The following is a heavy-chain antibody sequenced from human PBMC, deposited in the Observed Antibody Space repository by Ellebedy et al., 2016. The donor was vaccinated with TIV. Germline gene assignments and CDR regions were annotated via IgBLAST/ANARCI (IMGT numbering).Heavy chain of an antibody. CDR1: GFTFRSFG. CDR2: SSYDGAYA. Sequence: PGGSLRLSCKASGFTFRSFGMHWVRLSVGKGLEWVADSSYDGAYAHYADSVKGRFTCSRDNSKNTLYLQMNSRSAEDTAVYFCAKDRGSRDSVYPNGMDAWGQGITVTVSS. CDR3: AKDRGSRDSVYPNGMDA. J-gene: IGHJ6*02. V-gene: IGHV3-30*18. D-gene: IGHD2-8*01.